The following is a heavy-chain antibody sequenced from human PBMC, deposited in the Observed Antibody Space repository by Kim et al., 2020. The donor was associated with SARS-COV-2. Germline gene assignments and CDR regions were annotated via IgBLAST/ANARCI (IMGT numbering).Heavy chain of an antibody. CDR3: ARLPYYYDSSEAFDI. CDR1: GGSISSSSYY. Sequence: SETLSLTCTVSGGSISSSSYYWGWIHQPPGKGLEWIGSIYYSGSTYYNPSLKSRVTISVDTSKNQFSLKLSSVTAADTAVYYCARLPYYYDSSEAFDIWGQGTMVTVSS. J-gene: IGHJ3*02. V-gene: IGHV4-39*01. D-gene: IGHD3-22*01. CDR2: IYYSGST.